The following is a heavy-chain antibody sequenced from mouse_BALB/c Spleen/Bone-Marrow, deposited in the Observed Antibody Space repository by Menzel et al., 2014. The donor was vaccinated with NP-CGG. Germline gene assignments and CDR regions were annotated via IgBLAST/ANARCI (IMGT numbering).Heavy chain of an antibody. CDR1: GFNIKDTY. V-gene: IGHV14-3*02. CDR3: VRGGWLLLFAY. CDR2: IDPANGNT. D-gene: IGHD2-3*01. J-gene: IGHJ3*01. Sequence: EVKLVESGAELVKPGASVKLSCTASGFNIKDTYMHWVKQRPEQGLEWIGGIDPANGNTKYDPKFLGKAAITADTSSNTAYLQLSSQTSEDTAVYYCVRGGWLLLFAYWGQGTLVTVSA.